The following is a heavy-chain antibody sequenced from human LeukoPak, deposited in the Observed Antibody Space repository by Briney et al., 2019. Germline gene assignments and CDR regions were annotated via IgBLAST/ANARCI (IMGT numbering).Heavy chain of an antibody. D-gene: IGHD2-2*02. V-gene: IGHV1-69*02. CDR1: GGTFSSYT. CDR3: ARAWVVVPAAIDYYYMDV. Sequence: ASVKVSCKASGGTFSSYTISWVTQAPGQGLEWMGRIIPILGIANYAQKFQGRYTITADKSTRPAYMELSSLRSEDTAVYYCARAWVVVPAAIDYYYMDVWGKGTTVTVSS. J-gene: IGHJ6*03. CDR2: IIPILGIA.